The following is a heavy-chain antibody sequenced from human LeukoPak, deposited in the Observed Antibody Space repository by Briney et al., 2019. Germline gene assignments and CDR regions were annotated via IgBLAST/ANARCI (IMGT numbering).Heavy chain of an antibody. CDR1: GGSFSGYY. V-gene: IGHV4-34*01. J-gene: IGHJ4*02. Sequence: PSETLSLTCAVYGGSFSGYYWSWIRQPPGKGLEWIGEINHSGSANYNPSLKSRVTISVDTSKNQFSLKLSSVTAADTAVYYCARGGWRRLDDYWGQGTLVTVSS. CDR3: ARGGWRRLDDY. CDR2: INHSGSA. D-gene: IGHD6-19*01.